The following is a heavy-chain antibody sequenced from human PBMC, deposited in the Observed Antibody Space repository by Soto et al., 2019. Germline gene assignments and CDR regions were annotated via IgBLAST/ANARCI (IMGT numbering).Heavy chain of an antibody. Sequence: ASVKVSCTASGDTFTSYGISWVRQAPGQGLEWMGWISANNGNTNYAQKLQGRVTMTTDTSTSTAYMVLNSLRSEDTAMYYCATSYGSGYRAFDYWGQGALVTVSS. CDR3: ATSYGSGYRAFDY. D-gene: IGHD3-10*01. J-gene: IGHJ4*02. V-gene: IGHV1-18*01. CDR1: GDTFTSYG. CDR2: ISANNGNT.